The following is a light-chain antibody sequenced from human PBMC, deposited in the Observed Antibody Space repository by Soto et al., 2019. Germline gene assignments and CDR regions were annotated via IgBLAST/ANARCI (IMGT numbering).Light chain of an antibody. Sequence: QSALTQPASVSGSPGQSITISCTGTSSDVGGYNYVSWYQHHPGKAPKVMIYEVSNRPSGVSNRFSGSKSGNTASLTISGLQAEDEADYYCGSHTSFSILYVFGTGTKVTVL. CDR1: SSDVGGYNY. J-gene: IGLJ1*01. CDR3: GSHTSFSILYV. V-gene: IGLV2-14*01. CDR2: EVS.